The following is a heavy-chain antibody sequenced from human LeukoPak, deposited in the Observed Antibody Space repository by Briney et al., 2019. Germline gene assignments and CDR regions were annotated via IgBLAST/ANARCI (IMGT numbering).Heavy chain of an antibody. CDR1: GFTFSSSW. CDR2: INQDGGQK. CDR3: ATNTRAYAVLLAY. Sequence: GGSLRLSCAASGFTFSSSWMIWARQAPGKGVEWVANINQDGGQKYYLDSVKGRFTISRDNADNSLYLQMDGLRAEDTAVYYCATNTRAYAVLLAYWGQGTLVTVSS. V-gene: IGHV3-7*01. J-gene: IGHJ4*02. D-gene: IGHD4-17*01.